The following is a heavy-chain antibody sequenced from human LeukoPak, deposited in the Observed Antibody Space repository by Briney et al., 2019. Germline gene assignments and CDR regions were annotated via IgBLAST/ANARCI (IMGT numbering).Heavy chain of an antibody. CDR2: ISAYNGNT. V-gene: IGHV1-18*01. CDR1: GYTFTSYG. J-gene: IGHJ4*02. Sequence: ASVKVSCKASGYTFTSYGISWVRQAPGQGLEWMGWISAYNGNTNYAQKLQGRVTMTTDTSTSTAYMELRSLRSDDTAVYYCARDFLTYYDFWSGYYPDYFDYWGQGTLVTVSS. D-gene: IGHD3-3*01. CDR3: ARDFLTYYDFWSGYYPDYFDY.